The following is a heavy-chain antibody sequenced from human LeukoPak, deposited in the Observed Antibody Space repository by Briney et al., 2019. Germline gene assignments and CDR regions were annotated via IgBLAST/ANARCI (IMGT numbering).Heavy chain of an antibody. CDR3: SRSGYSGYEFDY. J-gene: IGHJ4*02. V-gene: IGHV5-51*01. D-gene: IGHD5-12*01. Sequence: GESLKISCQGAGYSFTTYWIGWVRQMPGKGLEWMGIIYPSDSDTRYSPSFQGQVTISADKSISTAYLQWSSLKASDTAMYYCSRSGYSGYEFDYWGQGTLVTVSS. CDR2: IYPSDSDT. CDR1: GYSFTTYW.